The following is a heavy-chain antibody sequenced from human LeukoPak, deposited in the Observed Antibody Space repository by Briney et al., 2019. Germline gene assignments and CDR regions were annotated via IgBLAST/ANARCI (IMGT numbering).Heavy chain of an antibody. V-gene: IGHV3-23*01. D-gene: IGHD6-19*01. J-gene: IGHJ4*02. CDR3: AKDRGYSSGWYSGYFDY. Sequence: GGSLRLSCAASGFTFSSYAMSWVRQAPGKGLEWVSAISGSGGSTYYADSVKGRFTISRDNSKNTLYLQMNSLRAEDTGVYYCAKDRGYSSGWYSGYFDYWGQGTLVTVSS. CDR2: ISGSGGST. CDR1: GFTFSSYA.